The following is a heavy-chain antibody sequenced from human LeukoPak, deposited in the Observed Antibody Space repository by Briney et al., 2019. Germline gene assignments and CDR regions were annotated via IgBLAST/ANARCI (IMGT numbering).Heavy chain of an antibody. Sequence: SETLSLTCAVSGGSISRGNWRSWVRQPPGKRPEWIGEIYHSGSTNYNPSLKSRFTTSVDTSKNQFSLKLSSVTAADTAVYYCAKKAAASAADYWGQGTLVTVSS. CDR1: GGSISRGNW. J-gene: IGHJ4*02. CDR2: IYHSGST. D-gene: IGHD6-13*01. V-gene: IGHV4-4*02. CDR3: AKKAAASAADY.